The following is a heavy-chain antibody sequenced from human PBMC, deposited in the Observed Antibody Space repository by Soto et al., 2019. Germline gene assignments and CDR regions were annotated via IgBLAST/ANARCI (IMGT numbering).Heavy chain of an antibody. CDR3: VRDLRRQWRRLDPESYTGMDV. V-gene: IGHV1-2*02. CDR2: MKPDDGGP. CDR1: GYILSDYC. J-gene: IGHJ6*02. Sequence: ASVKVSCKSSGYILSDYCIHWVRQAPGQGLEWLGWMKPDDGGPNYAQNFQGRVIMTRDTSTDTDYMELTRLTSDDTAVYFCVRDLRRQWRRLDPESYTGMDVWGQGTAVTVSS. D-gene: IGHD5-12*01.